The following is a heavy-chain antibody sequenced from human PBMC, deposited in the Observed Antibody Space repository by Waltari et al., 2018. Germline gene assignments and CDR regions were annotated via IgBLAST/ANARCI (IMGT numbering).Heavy chain of an antibody. CDR2: FDPGDGDR. CDR3: ATGLITISGVTNDF. Sequence: QVQLIQSGAEVKEPGASLRVSCKVSGHTLTELSMHWVRQAPGKGLEWMAGFDPGDGDRIYARAFQGRVTMTEDTAADTAYLELSSLRSNDTAVYYCATGLITISGVTNDFWGQGTLVTVSS. D-gene: IGHD3-3*01. CDR1: GHTLTELS. J-gene: IGHJ4*02. V-gene: IGHV1-24*01.